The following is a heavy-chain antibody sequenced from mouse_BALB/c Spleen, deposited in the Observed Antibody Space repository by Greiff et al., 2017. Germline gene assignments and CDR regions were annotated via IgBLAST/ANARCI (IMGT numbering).Heavy chain of an antibody. J-gene: IGHJ3*01. D-gene: IGHD2-1*01. CDR1: GYTFTSYY. Sequence: QVQLKESGAELVKPGASVKLSCKASGYTFTSYYMYWVKQRPGQGLEWIGEINPSNGGTNFNEKFKSKATLTVDKSSSTAYMQLSSLTSEDSAVYYCTREGYGNPFAYWGQGTLVTVSA. V-gene: IGHV1S81*02. CDR3: TREGYGNPFAY. CDR2: INPSNGGT.